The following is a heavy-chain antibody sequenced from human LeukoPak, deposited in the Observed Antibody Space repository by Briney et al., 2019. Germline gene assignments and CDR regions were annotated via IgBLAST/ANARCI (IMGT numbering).Heavy chain of an antibody. Sequence: PSETLSLTCTASGGSINNYYWTWIRQPPGKGLEWIGYISYSGSTNYNPSLKSRVTLSVDTSKNQISLKLRFVTAADTAVYYCTKGYGNVVGWFDPWGQGTLVTVSS. CDR1: GGSINNYY. J-gene: IGHJ5*02. CDR2: ISYSGST. D-gene: IGHD2-15*01. V-gene: IGHV4-59*01. CDR3: TKGYGNVVGWFDP.